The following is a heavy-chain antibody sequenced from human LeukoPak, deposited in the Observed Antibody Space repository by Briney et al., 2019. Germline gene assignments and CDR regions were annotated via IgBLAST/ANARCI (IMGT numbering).Heavy chain of an antibody. D-gene: IGHD4-23*01. Sequence: SQTLSLTCTVSGGSISSGDYYWSWIRQPPGKGLEWIGHIYYSGSTYYNPSLKSRVTISVDTSKNQFSLKLSSVTAADTAVYYCAGQSVASDAFDIWGQGTMVTVSS. CDR2: IYYSGST. J-gene: IGHJ3*02. V-gene: IGHV4-30-4*01. CDR1: GGSISSGDYY. CDR3: AGQSVASDAFDI.